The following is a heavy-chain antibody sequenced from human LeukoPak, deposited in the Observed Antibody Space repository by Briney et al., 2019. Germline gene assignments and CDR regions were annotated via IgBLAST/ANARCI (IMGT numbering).Heavy chain of an antibody. CDR3: ARGRWGYSGYGRGYYYYYGMDV. V-gene: IGHV4-34*01. CDR1: GGSFSGYY. J-gene: IGHJ6*02. Sequence: PSETLSLTCAVYGGSFSGYYWSWIRQPPGKGLEWIGEINHSGSTNYNPSLKSRVTISVDTSKNQFSLKLSSVTAADTAVYYCARGRWGYSGYGRGYYYYYGMDVWGQGTTVTVSS. CDR2: INHSGST. D-gene: IGHD5-12*01.